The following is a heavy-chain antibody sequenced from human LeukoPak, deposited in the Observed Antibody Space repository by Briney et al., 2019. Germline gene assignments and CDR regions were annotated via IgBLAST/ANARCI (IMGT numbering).Heavy chain of an antibody. D-gene: IGHD1-26*01. CDR3: ARRGSYPKNDAFDI. Sequence: ASVKVSCKASGYTFTGYYMHWVRQAPGQGLEWMGGINPNSGGTNYAQKFQGRVTMTRDTSTSTAYMELSRLRSDDTAVYYCARRGSYPKNDAFDIWGQGTMVTVSS. J-gene: IGHJ3*02. CDR2: INPNSGGT. V-gene: IGHV1-2*02. CDR1: GYTFTGYY.